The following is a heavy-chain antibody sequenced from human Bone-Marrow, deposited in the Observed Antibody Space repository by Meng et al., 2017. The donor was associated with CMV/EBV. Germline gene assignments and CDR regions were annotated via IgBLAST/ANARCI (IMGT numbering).Heavy chain of an antibody. CDR3: ARGVGSSWFDP. CDR1: GYRFSDHF. J-gene: IGHJ5*02. CDR2: MNPRNGDT. V-gene: IGHV1-2*02. Sequence: CEPSGYRFSDHFIHWVRQAPGQGLEWMGWMNPRNGDTKYAQMFRGRVTLTRDTSISTAYIQLNRLTSDDTAVYYCARGVGSSWFDPWGQGALVTVSS. D-gene: IGHD2-2*01.